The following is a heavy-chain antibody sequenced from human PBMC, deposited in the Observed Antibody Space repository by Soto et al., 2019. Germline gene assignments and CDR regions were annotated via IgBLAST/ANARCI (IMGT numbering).Heavy chain of an antibody. D-gene: IGHD2-15*01. CDR2: INPNSGGT. J-gene: IGHJ3*02. V-gene: IGHV1-2*04. CDR3: VRGVVVDATPEGHHAFAI. Sequence: GLEWMGWINPNSGGTNYAQKIQGWVTLTRDTSISTAYMELSRLRSDDTAVYYCVRGVVVDATPEGHHAFAIWGHGTMVTVSS.